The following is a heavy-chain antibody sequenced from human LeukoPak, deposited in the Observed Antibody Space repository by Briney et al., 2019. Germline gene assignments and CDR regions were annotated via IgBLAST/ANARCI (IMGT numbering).Heavy chain of an antibody. D-gene: IGHD3-16*01. J-gene: IGHJ4*02. CDR2: ISGSAGNT. CDR3: AKAGITFGGVFWTDDY. V-gene: IGHV3-23*01. Sequence: GGSLRLSCAASGFTFANHAMSWARQAPGRGLEWVSTISGSAGNTDYADSVKGRFTISRDNSHSTLYLRMNSLRAEDTAVYYCAKAGITFGGVFWTDDYWGQGTLVTVSS. CDR1: GFTFANHA.